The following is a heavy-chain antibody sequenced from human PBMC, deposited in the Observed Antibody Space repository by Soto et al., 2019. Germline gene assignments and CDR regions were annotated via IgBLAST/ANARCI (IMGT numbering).Heavy chain of an antibody. V-gene: IGHV4-30-4*01. CDR2: IYYSAST. Sequence: QVQLQESGPGLVKPSQTLSLTCTVSGGSISSPDHHWTWIRQSPGKGLEWIGAIYYSASTYYNPSLESRLRISVDTSKNQFSLRLTSVPAADTAVYYWARYSRTPSGGMDVWGQGTTVTVSS. D-gene: IGHD2-15*01. CDR3: ARYSRTPSGGMDV. CDR1: GGSISSPDHH. J-gene: IGHJ6*02.